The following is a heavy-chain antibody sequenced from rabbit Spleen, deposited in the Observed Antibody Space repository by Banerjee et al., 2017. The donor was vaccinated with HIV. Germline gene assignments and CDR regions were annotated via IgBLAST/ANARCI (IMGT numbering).Heavy chain of an antibody. Sequence: QSLEESGGDLVKPGASLTLTCTASGFSFSSGYYMCWVRQAPGKGLEWIACIYAGSSGGTYYASWAKGRFTISKTSSTTVTLQMTSLTAADTATYFCARDGAGSTYWWYFNLCGPGTLVTVS. D-gene: IGHD8-1*01. J-gene: IGHJ4*01. CDR1: GFSFSSGYY. V-gene: IGHV1S40*01. CDR3: ARDGAGSTYWWYFNL. CDR2: IYAGSSGGT.